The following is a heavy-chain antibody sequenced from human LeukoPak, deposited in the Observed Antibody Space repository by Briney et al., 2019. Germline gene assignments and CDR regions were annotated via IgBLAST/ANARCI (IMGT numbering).Heavy chain of an antibody. Sequence: GGSLRLSCAASGFTFSSYWMHWVRQAPGKGPVWVSRINSDGSSTSYADSVKGRYTISRDNAKNTLPLQMNSLRAEDTAVYYCVRDLVDYWGQGTLVTVSS. CDR1: GFTFSSYW. CDR3: VRDLVDY. V-gene: IGHV3-74*01. J-gene: IGHJ4*02. CDR2: INSDGSST.